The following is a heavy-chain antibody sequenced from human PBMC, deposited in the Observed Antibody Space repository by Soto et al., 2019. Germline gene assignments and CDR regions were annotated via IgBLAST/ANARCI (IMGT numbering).Heavy chain of an antibody. CDR1: GYTFTSYG. J-gene: IGHJ2*01. CDR3: ARETTDSGGNHPLGYIDH. D-gene: IGHD1-1*01. V-gene: IGHV1-18*01. CDR2: ISAYNGNT. Sequence: QVQLVQSGAEVKKPGASVKVSCKASGYTFTSYGISWVRQAPGQGLEWMGWISAYNGNTNYAQKLQGRVPMTTDTSTSTADMELRSLRSDDTAAYYCARETTDSGGNHPLGYIDHWGRGTLVTVSS.